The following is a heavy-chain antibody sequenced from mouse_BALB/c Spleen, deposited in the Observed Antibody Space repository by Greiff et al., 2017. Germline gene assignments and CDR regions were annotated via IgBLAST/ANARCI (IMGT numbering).Heavy chain of an antibody. Sequence: VQLQQSGAELMKPGASVKISCKATGYTFSSYWIEWVKQRPGHGLEWIGEILPGSGSTNYNEKFKGKATFTADTSSNTAYMQLSSLTSEDSAVYYCARPMYYGSSYFDVWGAGTTVTVSS. D-gene: IGHD1-1*01. CDR3: ARPMYYGSSYFDV. J-gene: IGHJ1*01. CDR1: GYTFSSYW. V-gene: IGHV1-9*01. CDR2: ILPGSGST.